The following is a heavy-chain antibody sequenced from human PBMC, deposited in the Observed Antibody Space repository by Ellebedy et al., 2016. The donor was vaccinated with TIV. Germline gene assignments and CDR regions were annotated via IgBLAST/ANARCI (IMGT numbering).Heavy chain of an antibody. J-gene: IGHJ5*02. CDR1: GGSMRSVSHR. V-gene: IGHV4-39*01. Sequence: SETLSLXXTVSGGSMRSVSHRWGWNRQPPGKGLEWIGSIYYSGSTSYNPSLQSRVTISVDTSKNQFSLKLRSVTAADTAVYYCARHGRIAAGQNWFDPWGQGTLVTVSS. CDR2: IYYSGST. CDR3: ARHGRIAAGQNWFDP. D-gene: IGHD6-25*01.